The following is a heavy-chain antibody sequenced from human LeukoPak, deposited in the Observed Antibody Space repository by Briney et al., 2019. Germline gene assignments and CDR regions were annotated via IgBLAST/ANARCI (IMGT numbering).Heavy chain of an antibody. CDR2: VYYSGST. V-gene: IGHV4-59*13. Sequence: PSETLSLTCSVSGGDISTYHWSWIRQSPGVAFEYIGNVYYSGSTNYNPSLRSRVTISVDVSKNQFSLNVRSVTAADTAVYYYARGSGSYGFFDVWGQGTLVTVSA. J-gene: IGHJ4*02. CDR1: GGDISTYH. CDR3: ARGSGSYGFFDV. D-gene: IGHD5-18*01.